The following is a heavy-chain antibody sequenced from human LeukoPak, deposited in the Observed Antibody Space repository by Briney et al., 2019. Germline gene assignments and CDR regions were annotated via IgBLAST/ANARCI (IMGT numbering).Heavy chain of an antibody. J-gene: IGHJ4*02. CDR1: GFSFSSYA. CDR3: ARDWQGSPGYYFHY. Sequence: GRYLRLSCAASGFSFSSYAMHWVRQAPGKGLEWVAVISYDETNKYYGDSVKGRFTISRDNSKNTLYLQMNSLRAEDTAVYYCARDWQGSPGYYFHYWGQGTLVTVSS. D-gene: IGHD2-2*01. CDR2: ISYDETNK. V-gene: IGHV3-30*04.